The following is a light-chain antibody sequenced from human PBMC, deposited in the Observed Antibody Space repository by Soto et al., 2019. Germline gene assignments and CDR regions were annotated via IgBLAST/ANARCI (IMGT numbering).Light chain of an antibody. CDR1: ALPKQY. CDR2: KDS. V-gene: IGLV3-25*03. Sequence: SSELTQPPSVSVSPGQTARITCSGAALPKQYAYWYQQKPGQAPVLVIYKDSERPSGIPERFSGSSSGTTVTLTISGVQAEDEADYYCQSADSSGTYQVFGTGTKVTVL. CDR3: QSADSSGTYQV. J-gene: IGLJ1*01.